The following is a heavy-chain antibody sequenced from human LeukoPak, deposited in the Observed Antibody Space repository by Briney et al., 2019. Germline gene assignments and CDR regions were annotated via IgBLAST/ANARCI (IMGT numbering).Heavy chain of an antibody. Sequence: PGGSLRLSCAASGFTFSSYSMNWVRQAPGKGVEWGSSIISSTSYIYYADSVKGRFTISRDNAKNSLYMQMNSLRAKDTAVYYCARHRGLGYCSGGSCYDYYTMDVWGQGTTVTVSS. D-gene: IGHD2-15*01. J-gene: IGHJ6*02. CDR1: GFTFSSYS. CDR3: ARHRGLGYCSGGSCYDYYTMDV. V-gene: IGHV3-21*01. CDR2: IISSTSYI.